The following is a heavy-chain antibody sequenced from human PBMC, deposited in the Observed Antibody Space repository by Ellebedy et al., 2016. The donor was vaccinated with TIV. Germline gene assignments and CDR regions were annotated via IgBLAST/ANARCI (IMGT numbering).Heavy chain of an antibody. Sequence: AASVKVSCKASGYLFSNYAMHWVRQAPGQGLEWMGWLNPVNGHTKYSQKFQGRVTITRDTSASIAFMELNSLRSEDTAVYYYARLIVATISPYFFGFDIWGQGTTVTVTS. D-gene: IGHD5-12*01. CDR1: GYLFSNYA. V-gene: IGHV1-3*01. CDR3: ARLIVATISPYFFGFDI. J-gene: IGHJ6*02. CDR2: LNPVNGHT.